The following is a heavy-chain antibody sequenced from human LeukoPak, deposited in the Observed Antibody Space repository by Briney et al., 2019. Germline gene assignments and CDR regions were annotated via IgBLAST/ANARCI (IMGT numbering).Heavy chain of an antibody. Sequence: PGGSLRLSCAASGFTFSSYWMSWVRQAPGKGLEWVSNIKQDGSEKYYVDSVKGRLPISRDNAKNSLYLQMNSLRAEDTAVYYCARGGSKSAQQLVDYWGQGTLVTVSS. J-gene: IGHJ4*02. CDR2: IKQDGSEK. V-gene: IGHV3-7*01. CDR3: ARGGSKSAQQLVDY. CDR1: GFTFSSYW. D-gene: IGHD6-13*01.